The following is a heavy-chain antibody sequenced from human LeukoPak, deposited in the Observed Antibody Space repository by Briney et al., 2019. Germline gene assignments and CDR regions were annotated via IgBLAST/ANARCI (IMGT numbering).Heavy chain of an antibody. D-gene: IGHD1-14*01. Sequence: SETLSLTCTVSGGSISSSSYYWGWIRQPPGEGLEWIGSIYYSGSTYYNPSLKSRVTISVDTSKNQFSLKLNSVTAADTAVYYCARDGFVGTYDYWGQGTLVTVSS. J-gene: IGHJ4*02. CDR1: GGSISSSSYY. V-gene: IGHV4-39*07. CDR3: ARDGFVGTYDY. CDR2: IYYSGST.